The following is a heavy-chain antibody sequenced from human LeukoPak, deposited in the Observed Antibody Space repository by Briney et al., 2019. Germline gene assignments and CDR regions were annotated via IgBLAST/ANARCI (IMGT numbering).Heavy chain of an antibody. J-gene: IGHJ4*02. CDR1: GFTFTSYA. CDR3: VKDRAGSGCFDH. D-gene: IGHD3-10*01. V-gene: IGHV3-23*01. CDR2: ISGDADDT. Sequence: GGSLRLSCTASGFTFTSYAMTWVRQAPGKGLEWVSTISGDADDTYYADSVKGRFTISRDNSKNTLYLQVNSLRAEDTAIYYCVKDRAGSGCFDHWGQGTLVTVSS.